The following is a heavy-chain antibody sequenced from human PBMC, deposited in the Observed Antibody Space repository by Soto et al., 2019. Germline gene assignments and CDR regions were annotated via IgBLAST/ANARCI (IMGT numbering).Heavy chain of an antibody. CDR3: ARDRLMATAGTARHYFGLDV. CDR1: GGSIRSGGYY. J-gene: IGHJ6*02. D-gene: IGHD5-18*01. Sequence: PPETLSLTCTVSGGSIRSGGYYGSWVRQNPRKGLEWIGNIYYSGNTYYNPSLKSRLTISVDTSKNQFSLNLSSVTAADTAVYYCARDRLMATAGTARHYFGLDVWGQGTTVTAP. CDR2: IYYSGNT. V-gene: IGHV4-31*03.